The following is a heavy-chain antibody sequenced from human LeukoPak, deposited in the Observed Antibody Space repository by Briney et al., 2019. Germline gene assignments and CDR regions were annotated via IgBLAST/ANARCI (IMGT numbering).Heavy chain of an antibody. CDR1: GFTFSSYA. Sequence: GGSLRLSCAASGFTFSSYAMHWVRQAPGKGLEWVAAISCDGSNKYYADSVKGRFTISGDNSKNTLYLQMNSLRAEDTAVYYCARDYNYDFWSGYNRDIPNCYYYYGMDVWGQGTTVTVSS. CDR3: ARDYNYDFWSGYNRDIPNCYYYYGMDV. CDR2: ISCDGSNK. D-gene: IGHD3-3*01. J-gene: IGHJ6*02. V-gene: IGHV3-30-3*01.